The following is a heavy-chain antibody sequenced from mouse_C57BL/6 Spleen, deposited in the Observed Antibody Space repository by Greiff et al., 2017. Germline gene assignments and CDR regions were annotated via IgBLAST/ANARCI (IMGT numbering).Heavy chain of an antibody. D-gene: IGHD2-2*01. CDR2: IHPSSGST. J-gene: IGHJ1*03. CDR3: APYGSYWYFEV. CDR1: GYTFTSYW. Sequence: QVQLQQPGAELVKPGASVKLSCKASGYTFTSYWMHWVKQRPGPGLEWIGTIHPSSGSTNYNEKFKSKATLTVDKSSSTAYMQLSSLTSDDSAVYYCAPYGSYWYFEVWGTGTTVTVSS. V-gene: IGHV1-64*01.